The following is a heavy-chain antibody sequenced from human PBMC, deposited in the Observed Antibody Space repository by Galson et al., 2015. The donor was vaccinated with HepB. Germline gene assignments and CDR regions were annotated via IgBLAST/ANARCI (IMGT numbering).Heavy chain of an antibody. J-gene: IGHJ4*02. Sequence: SGYIFSRYGISWVRQAPGQGLEWMGWISGDNANTNYAQKLQGRVTMTTDTSTSTAYMELTSLRSDDTAVYYCARGGYSYGKFDYWGQGTLVTVSS. CDR1: GYIFSRYG. V-gene: IGHV1-18*01. D-gene: IGHD5-18*01. CDR2: ISGDNANT. CDR3: ARGGYSYGKFDY.